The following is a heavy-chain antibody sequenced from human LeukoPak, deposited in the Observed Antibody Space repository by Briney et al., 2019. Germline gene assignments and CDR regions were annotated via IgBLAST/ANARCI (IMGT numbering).Heavy chain of an antibody. CDR2: MNPNSGNA. J-gene: IGHJ6*02. V-gene: IGHV1-8*01. Sequence: ASVKVSCKASGYTFITFDINWVRQATGQGLEWMGWMNPNSGNADYAQKFQGRVTMTRNTSISTAYLELSSLRSEDTAVYYCAKAASSSWPSYYYGMDVWGQGTTVTVSS. D-gene: IGHD6-13*01. CDR3: AKAASSSWPSYYYGMDV. CDR1: GYTFITFD.